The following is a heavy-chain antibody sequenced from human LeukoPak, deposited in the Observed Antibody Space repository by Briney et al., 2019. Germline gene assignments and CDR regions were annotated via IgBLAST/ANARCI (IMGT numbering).Heavy chain of an antibody. V-gene: IGHV3-30*03. J-gene: IGHJ4*02. CDR3: AETGPTDF. CDR2: ISHDGTKT. D-gene: IGHD3-9*01. CDR1: GFSFSSYG. Sequence: PGTSLRLSCAASGFSFSSYGMHWVRQAPGRGLDWVAAISHDGTKTHYAESVKGRFTISRDNSKNLMCLQMNSLRAEDTALYYCAETGPTDFWGQGTLVTVSS.